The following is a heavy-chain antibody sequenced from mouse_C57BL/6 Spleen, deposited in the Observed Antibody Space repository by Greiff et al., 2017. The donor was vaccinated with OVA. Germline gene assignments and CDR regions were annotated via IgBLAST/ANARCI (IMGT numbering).Heavy chain of an antibody. CDR1: GYTFTDYY. CDR2: INPYNGGT. Sequence: EVQLQQSGPVLVKPGASVKMSCKASGYTFTDYYMNWVKQSHGKSLEWIGVINPYNGGTSYNQKFKGKATLTVDKSSSTAYMELNSLTSEDSAVYYCARPHNYGSRGYFDYWGQGTTLTVSS. J-gene: IGHJ2*01. V-gene: IGHV1-19*01. CDR3: ARPHNYGSRGYFDY. D-gene: IGHD1-1*01.